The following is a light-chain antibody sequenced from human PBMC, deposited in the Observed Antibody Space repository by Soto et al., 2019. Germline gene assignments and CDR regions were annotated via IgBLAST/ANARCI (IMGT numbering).Light chain of an antibody. V-gene: IGLV2-14*01. CDR2: DVS. CDR1: SSDVGGYNY. CDR3: SSYTTSSTYV. Sequence: QSALTQPASVSGSPGQSITISCTGTSSDVGGYNYVSWYQQHPGKAPKLMIYDVSNRPSGVSNRFSGSKSGKTAYLTISGLQAEDEADYYCSSYTTSSTYVFVTGTKVTVL. J-gene: IGLJ1*01.